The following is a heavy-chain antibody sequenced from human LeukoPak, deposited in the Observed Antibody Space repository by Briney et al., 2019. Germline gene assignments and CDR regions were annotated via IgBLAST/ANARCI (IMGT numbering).Heavy chain of an antibody. CDR1: GYTFTSYG. V-gene: IGHV1-18*01. CDR3: ARVLGYCSSTSCYGVNWFDP. D-gene: IGHD2-2*01. Sequence: ASVKVSCKASGYTFTSYGISWVRQAPGQGLEWMGWISAYNGNTNYAQKLHGRVTMTTDTSTSTAYMELRSLRSDDTAVYYCARVLGYCSSTSCYGVNWFDPWGQGTLVTVSS. J-gene: IGHJ5*02. CDR2: ISAYNGNT.